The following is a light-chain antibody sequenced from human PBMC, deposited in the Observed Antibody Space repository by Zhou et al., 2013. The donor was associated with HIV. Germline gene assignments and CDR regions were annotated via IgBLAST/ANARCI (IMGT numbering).Light chain of an antibody. Sequence: EIVLTQSPGTLSLSPGERATLSCRASQSVSSYLAWYQQKPGQAPRLLIYGASTRATGIPARFSGSGSGTEFTLTISSLQSEDFAVYYCQQYSHWPPITFGQGTRLEIK. J-gene: IGKJ5*01. CDR2: GAS. CDR1: QSVSSY. V-gene: IGKV3-15*01. CDR3: QQYSHWPPIT.